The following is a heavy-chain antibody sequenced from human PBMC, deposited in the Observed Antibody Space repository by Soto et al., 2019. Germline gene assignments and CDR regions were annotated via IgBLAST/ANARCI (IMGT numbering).Heavy chain of an antibody. D-gene: IGHD2-2*01. Sequence: VQLVESGGGVVQPGRSLRLSCAASGFTFSSYAMHWVRQAPGKGLEWVAVISYDGSNKYYADSVKGRFTISRDNSKNTLYLQMNSLRAEDTAVYYCAREFVVPAGCYGMDVWGQGTTVTVSS. CDR1: GFTFSSYA. V-gene: IGHV3-30-3*01. CDR3: AREFVVPAGCYGMDV. J-gene: IGHJ6*02. CDR2: ISYDGSNK.